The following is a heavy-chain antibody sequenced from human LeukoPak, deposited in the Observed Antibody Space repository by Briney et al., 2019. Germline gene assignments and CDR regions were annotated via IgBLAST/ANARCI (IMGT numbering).Heavy chain of an antibody. D-gene: IGHD3-3*01. Sequence: PSETPSLTCVVPVGSICSGSYYWGCIRQPAGEGLGCIGRIYTSGSTNYNPSLKSRVTISVDTSKNQFSLKLSSVTAADTAVYYCARSPLRFLEDKGPAFDPWGQGTLVTVSS. CDR3: ARSPLRFLEDKGPAFDP. J-gene: IGHJ5*02. CDR1: VGSICSGSYY. V-gene: IGHV4-61*02. CDR2: IYTSGST.